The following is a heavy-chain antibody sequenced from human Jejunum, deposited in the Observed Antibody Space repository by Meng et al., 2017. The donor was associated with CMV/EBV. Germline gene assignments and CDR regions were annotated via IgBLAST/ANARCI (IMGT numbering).Heavy chain of an antibody. CDR2: INPDGSST. CDR3: ATAVSVPSLEYFQN. CDR1: GYSFSSYW. V-gene: IGHV3-74*01. J-gene: IGHJ1*01. Sequence: EVELVESGGGIVQPGGSLRLACAASGYSFSSYWIHWVRQAPGKGLVWVSRINPDGSSTSCADFVKGRFTISRDNAKNTLYLQMNSLRPEDTALYYCATAVSVPSLEYFQNWGQGTLVTVSS. D-gene: IGHD2-2*01.